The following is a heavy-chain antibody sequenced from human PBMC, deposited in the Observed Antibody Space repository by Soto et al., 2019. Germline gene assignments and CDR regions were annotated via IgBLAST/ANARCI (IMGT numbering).Heavy chain of an antibody. Sequence: VASVKVSCKASGYSFSDYDINWVRQATGQGPEWMGWMNPNSGNTGYAQKFQGRVTMTRNTSINTAYMELSSLGSEDTAVYYCARDNRYNWNDEGWFDPWGQGTLLTVS. CDR3: ARDNRYNWNDEGWFDP. CDR1: GYSFSDYD. J-gene: IGHJ5*02. CDR2: MNPNSGNT. D-gene: IGHD1-20*01. V-gene: IGHV1-8*01.